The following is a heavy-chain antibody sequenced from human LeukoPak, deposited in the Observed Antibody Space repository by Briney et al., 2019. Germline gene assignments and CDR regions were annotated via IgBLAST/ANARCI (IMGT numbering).Heavy chain of an antibody. CDR3: AKSRITIFGVVIGFYYFDY. D-gene: IGHD3-3*01. CDR2: ITNSGNSK. CDR1: EFTFSSYS. Sequence: GGSLRLSCAASEFTFSSYSMNWVRQAPGKGLEWVSYITNSGNSKSYADSVKGRFTISRDNSKNTLYLQMNSLRAEDTAVYYCAKSRITIFGVVIGFYYFDYWGQGTLVTVSS. V-gene: IGHV3-48*01. J-gene: IGHJ4*02.